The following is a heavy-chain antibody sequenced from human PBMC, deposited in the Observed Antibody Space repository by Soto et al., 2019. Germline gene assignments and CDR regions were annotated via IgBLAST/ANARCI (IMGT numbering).Heavy chain of an antibody. D-gene: IGHD2-2*01. CDR3: AKHGIAWDQTLSQPNWFDP. V-gene: IGHV3-30*18. CDR1: GFTFSNYA. CDR2: ISFDGSNK. Sequence: QVQLVESGGGVVQPGRSLRLSCAASGFTFSNYAIHWVRQAPGRGLEWVTVISFDGSNKYYADSVKGRFTISRDNSKNTVYLQMYSLRAEDTAVYYCAKHGIAWDQTLSQPNWFDPWGQGTLVTVSS. J-gene: IGHJ5*02.